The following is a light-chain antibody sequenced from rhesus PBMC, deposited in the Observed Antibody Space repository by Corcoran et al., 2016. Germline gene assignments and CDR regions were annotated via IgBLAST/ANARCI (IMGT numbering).Light chain of an antibody. J-gene: IGKJ2*01. Sequence: DIQMTQSPSSLSASVGDTVTITCRASQSISSRLDWYQQKQGKAPKLLIYKASSLQSGVPSRLSGSGSGTDFTLTISSLQPEDFATYYCLQYTSSPYSFGQGTKVEIK. CDR2: KAS. CDR1: QSISSR. CDR3: LQYTSSPYS. V-gene: IGKV1-22*01.